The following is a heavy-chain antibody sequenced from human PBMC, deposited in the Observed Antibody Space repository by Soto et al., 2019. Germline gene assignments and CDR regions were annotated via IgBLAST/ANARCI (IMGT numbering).Heavy chain of an antibody. CDR1: GASITSCGYS. CDR2: IYHGGST. D-gene: IGHD3-10*01. J-gene: IGHJ4*02. Sequence: QLQLQESGSGLVKPSQTLSLTCAVSGASITSCGYSWSWIRQPPGKGLEWIGYIYHGGSTYYNPSLRGRVSISADKFRNQFSLRLSSVTAADTAVYYCARDRGNSHFDNWGQGTLVTVSS. CDR3: ARDRGNSHFDN. V-gene: IGHV4-30-2*01.